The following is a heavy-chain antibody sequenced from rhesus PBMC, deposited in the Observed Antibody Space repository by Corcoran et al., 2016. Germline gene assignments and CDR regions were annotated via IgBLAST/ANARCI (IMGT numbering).Heavy chain of an antibody. Sequence: QVQLQESGPGLVKPSETLSLTCAVSVGSFSSYCWSWIRPPPGKGLDWIVEINGNSGSTNYNPSLKSRVTISKDASKNQFSLRLSSVTAADTAVYYCARSFLNRFDVWGPGVLVTVSS. CDR3: ARSFLNRFDV. CDR1: VGSFSSYC. V-gene: IGHV4-80*01. CDR2: INGNSGST. J-gene: IGHJ5-1*01.